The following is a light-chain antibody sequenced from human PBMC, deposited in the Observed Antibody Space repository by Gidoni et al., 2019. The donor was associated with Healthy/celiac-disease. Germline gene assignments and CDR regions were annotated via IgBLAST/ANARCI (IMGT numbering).Light chain of an antibody. CDR2: DAS. J-gene: IGKJ1*01. CDR1: QSISRW. Sequence: DIQMTQSPSTLSASVGDSVTSTCRASQSISRWLDWYQQKTGKAPQLLIYDASSLEGGVPSRFSGSGSGTDFTLTIRSLQPDDFATYYCQQYNTWTFGQGTKVEIK. V-gene: IGKV1-5*01. CDR3: QQYNTWT.